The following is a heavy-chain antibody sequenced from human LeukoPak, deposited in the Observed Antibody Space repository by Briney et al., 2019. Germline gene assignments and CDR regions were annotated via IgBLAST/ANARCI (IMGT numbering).Heavy chain of an antibody. V-gene: IGHV3-9*01. J-gene: IGHJ6*02. D-gene: IGHD1-26*01. Sequence: PGGSLRHSCAASGFTFDDYAMHWVRQAPGKGLEWVSGISWNSGSIGYADSVKGRFTISRDNAKNSLYLQMNSLRAEDTALYYCAKALSPVGATRRHYYYYGMDVWGQGTTVTVSS. CDR3: AKALSPVGATRRHYYYYGMDV. CDR2: ISWNSGSI. CDR1: GFTFDDYA.